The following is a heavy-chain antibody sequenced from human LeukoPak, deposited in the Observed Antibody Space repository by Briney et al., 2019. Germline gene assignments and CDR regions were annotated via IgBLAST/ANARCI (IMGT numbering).Heavy chain of an antibody. V-gene: IGHV4-4*07. CDR2: IYTSGST. J-gene: IGHJ6*03. Sequence: PSETLSLTCTVSGGSISSYYWSWIRQPAGKGLDWIGRIYTSGSTNYNPSLKSRVTMSVDTSKNQFSLKLSSVTAADTAVYYCARDLFHYDILTGPRNYYYYYYMDVWGKGTTVTVSS. CDR1: GGSISSYY. CDR3: ARDLFHYDILTGPRNYYYYYYMDV. D-gene: IGHD3-9*01.